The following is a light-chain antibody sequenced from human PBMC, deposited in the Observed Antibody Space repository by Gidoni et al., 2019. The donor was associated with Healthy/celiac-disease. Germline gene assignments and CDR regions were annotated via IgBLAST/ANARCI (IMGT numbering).Light chain of an antibody. CDR2: DAS. Sequence: DIQMTQSPSSLSASVGDRVTITCQASQDISNYLIWYQQKQGKAPKLLIYDASNLETGVPSRFSGSGSGTDFISTISSLQPEDISTYYCQQYDNLPLTFGGGTKVEIK. J-gene: IGKJ4*01. V-gene: IGKV1-33*01. CDR3: QQYDNLPLT. CDR1: QDISNY.